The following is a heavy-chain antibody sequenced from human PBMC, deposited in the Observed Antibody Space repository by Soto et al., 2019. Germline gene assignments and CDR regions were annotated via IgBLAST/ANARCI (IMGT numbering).Heavy chain of an antibody. J-gene: IGHJ3*02. V-gene: IGHV3-30*03. CDR1: GFTFSNYD. Sequence: QVQLVESGGGVVQPGRSLRLSCAAYGFTFSNYDMRWVRQAPGKGLECVAVILYDGSNKYYADSVKGRFSISRDNSKNTFYLQMDSLRVEDTAVYYCARAGRAAWIQPRDTIDIWGQGTLVTVSS. D-gene: IGHD5-18*01. CDR3: ARAGRAAWIQPRDTIDI. CDR2: ILYDGSNK.